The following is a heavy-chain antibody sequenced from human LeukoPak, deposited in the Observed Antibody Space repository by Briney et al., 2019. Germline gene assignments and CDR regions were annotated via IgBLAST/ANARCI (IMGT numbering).Heavy chain of an antibody. V-gene: IGHV6-1*01. J-gene: IGHJ4*02. CDR1: GDSVSSNSAA. CDR3: ARSPGIDYDFWSGYYRGYFDY. Sequence: SQTLSLTCAISGDSVSSNSAAWNWIRQSPSRGLEWLGRTYYRSKWYNDYAVSVKSRITINPDTSKNQFSLQLNSVTPEDTAVYYCARSPGIDYDFWSGYYRGYFDYWGQGTLVTVSS. D-gene: IGHD3-3*01. CDR2: TYYRSKWYN.